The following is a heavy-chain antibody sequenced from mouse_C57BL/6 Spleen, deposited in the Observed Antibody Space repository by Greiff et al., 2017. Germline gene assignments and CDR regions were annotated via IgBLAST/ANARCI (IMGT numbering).Heavy chain of an antibody. V-gene: IGHV1-26*01. Sequence: EVKLQQPGPELVKPGASVKISCKASGYTFTDYYMNWVKQSHGQSLEWIGDLNPNNGGTNYNQKFKGKATLTVDKSSSTAYMELRSLTSEDSAVYYCARFGLRGYFDYWGQGTTLTVSS. CDR3: ARFGLRGYFDY. CDR1: GYTFTDYY. J-gene: IGHJ2*01. CDR2: LNPNNGGT. D-gene: IGHD1-1*01.